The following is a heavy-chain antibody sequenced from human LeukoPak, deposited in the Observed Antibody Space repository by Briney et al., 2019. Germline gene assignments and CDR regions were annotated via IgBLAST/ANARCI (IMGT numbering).Heavy chain of an antibody. CDR1: GGSISSYY. V-gene: IGHV4-39*01. D-gene: IGHD3-10*01. J-gene: IGHJ6*02. CDR3: ARHRRGITMVRGVWYYYYGMDV. Sequence: QPSETLSLTCTVSGGSISSYYWGWIRQPPGKWLEWIGSIYYSGSTYYNPSLKSRVTISVDTSKNQFSLKLSSVTAADTAVYYCARHRRGITMVRGVWYYYYGMDVWGQGTTVTVSS. CDR2: IYYSGST.